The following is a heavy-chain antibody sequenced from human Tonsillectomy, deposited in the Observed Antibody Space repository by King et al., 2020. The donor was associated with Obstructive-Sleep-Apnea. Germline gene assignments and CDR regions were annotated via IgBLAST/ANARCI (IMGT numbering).Heavy chain of an antibody. CDR2: IYYMGST. V-gene: IGHV4-31*03. J-gene: IGHJ3*02. CDR3: ARDQDSSGYYSGAFDI. Sequence: VQLQESGPGLVKPSQTLSLNCTVSGGSISSGGYYWSWIRHHPGKGLEGIGDIYYMGSTYYNPPLKRRVTISVDTSKNQFSLKLSSVTAADTAVYYCARDQDSSGYYSGAFDIWGQGTMVTVSS. D-gene: IGHD3-22*01. CDR1: GGSISSGGYY.